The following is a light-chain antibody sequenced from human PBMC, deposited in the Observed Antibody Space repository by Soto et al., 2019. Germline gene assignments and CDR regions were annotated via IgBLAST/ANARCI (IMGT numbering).Light chain of an antibody. CDR1: QNIHNW. J-gene: IGKJ2*01. V-gene: IGKV1-5*01. CDR3: QYYNYLST. CDR2: DAS. Sequence: DIQMTQSPSPLSASVGDRVTISCRASQNIHNWLAWYQQKPGKAPKLLIYDASSLDSGVASSFSGSGSGKAFTPTISSLHPDDVADYYYQYYNYLSTFGQGTKLEIK.